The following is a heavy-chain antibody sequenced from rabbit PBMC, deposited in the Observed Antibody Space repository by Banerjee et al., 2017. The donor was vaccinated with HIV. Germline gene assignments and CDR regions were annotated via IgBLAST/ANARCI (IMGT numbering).Heavy chain of an antibody. CDR2: IDTNDGDT. V-gene: IGHV1S45*01. CDR3: ARDTSSSFSSYGMDL. J-gene: IGHJ6*01. D-gene: IGHD1-1*01. Sequence: LEESGGGLVKPGGTLTLTCTVSGFSFNNNWICWVRQAPGKGLEWIACIDTNDGDTDYANWPKGRFTISKTSSTTVTLQMTRLTGADTATYFCARDTSSSFSSYGMDLWGPGTLVTVS. CDR1: GFSFNNNW.